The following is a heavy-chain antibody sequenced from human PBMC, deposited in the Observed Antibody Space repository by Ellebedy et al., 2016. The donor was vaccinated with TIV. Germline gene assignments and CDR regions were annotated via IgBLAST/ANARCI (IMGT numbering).Heavy chain of an antibody. CDR3: ARLEATGRELSHIDY. V-gene: IGHV5-51*01. Sequence: GESLKISCKGSGYSVTSYWIGWVRQMPGNGLEWMGMIYPGDSDTRYSPALQGQVTIAVDKSTTTAYLQWSSLRASDTAMYYCARLEATGRELSHIDYWGQGTLVTVSS. CDR1: GYSVTSYW. D-gene: IGHD1-1*01. J-gene: IGHJ4*02. CDR2: IYPGDSDT.